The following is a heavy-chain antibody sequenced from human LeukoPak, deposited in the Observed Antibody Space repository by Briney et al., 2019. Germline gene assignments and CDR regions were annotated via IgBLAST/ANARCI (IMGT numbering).Heavy chain of an antibody. CDR1: GFTFSSYS. CDR2: ISSSSSYI. Sequence: PGGSLRLSCAASGFTFSSYSMNWVRQAPGKGLEWVSSISSSSSYIYYADSVKGRFTISRDNAKNSLYLQMNSLRAEDTAVYYCARDWLLTFGESPTDAFDIWGQGTMVTVSS. J-gene: IGHJ3*02. CDR3: ARDWLLTFGESPTDAFDI. D-gene: IGHD3-10*01. V-gene: IGHV3-21*01.